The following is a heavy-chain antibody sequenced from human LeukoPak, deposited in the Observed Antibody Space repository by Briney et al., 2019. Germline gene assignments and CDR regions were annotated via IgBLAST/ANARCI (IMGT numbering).Heavy chain of an antibody. J-gene: IGHJ5*02. CDR2: IYTSGST. Sequence: SETLSLTCTVSGGSISSYYWSWIRQPAGKGLEWIGRIYTSGSTNYNPSLKSRVTMSVDTSKNPFSLKLSSVTAADTAVYYCARDTWRRDWFDPWGQGTLVTVSS. CDR3: ARDTWRRDWFDP. CDR1: GGSISSYY. V-gene: IGHV4-4*07. D-gene: IGHD2/OR15-2a*01.